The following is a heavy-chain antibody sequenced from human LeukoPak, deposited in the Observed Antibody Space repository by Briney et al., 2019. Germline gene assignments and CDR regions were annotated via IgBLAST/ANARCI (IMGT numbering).Heavy chain of an antibody. Sequence: ASVKVSCKASGYTFTGYYMHWVRQAPGQGLEWMGWINPNSGGTNYAQKFQGWVTMTRDTSISTAYMELSRLRSDDTAVYYCARDMDTAMVTFPDYWGQGTLVTVSS. CDR3: ARDMDTAMVTFPDY. CDR1: GYTFTGYY. V-gene: IGHV1-2*04. CDR2: INPNSGGT. J-gene: IGHJ4*02. D-gene: IGHD5-18*01.